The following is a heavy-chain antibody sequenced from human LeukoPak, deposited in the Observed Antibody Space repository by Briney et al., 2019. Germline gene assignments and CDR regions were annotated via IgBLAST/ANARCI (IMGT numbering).Heavy chain of an antibody. CDR1: GFTFSNYW. Sequence: GSLRLSCAASGFTFSNYWMSWVRQAPGKGLEWIGEINHSGSTNYNPSLKSRVTISVDTSKNQLSLKLSSVTAADTAVYYCARVVTYYYGSGSYYNGRGRYYYYGMDVWGKGTTVTVSS. CDR2: INHSGST. V-gene: IGHV4-34*01. D-gene: IGHD3-10*01. CDR3: ARVVTYYYGSGSYYNGRGRYYYYGMDV. J-gene: IGHJ6*04.